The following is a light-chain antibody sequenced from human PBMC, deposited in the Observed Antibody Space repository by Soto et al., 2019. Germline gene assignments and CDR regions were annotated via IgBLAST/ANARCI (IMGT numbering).Light chain of an antibody. Sequence: DIQMTQSPSPLSASVGDRVTITCRASQTISTYLNWYQQKPGKAPKLLIYAASSLQSGVPSRFSGSGSGTDFTLTISSLQHEDFATYYCQQSYSTPRTFGQGTKVDIK. CDR3: QQSYSTPRT. V-gene: IGKV1-39*01. J-gene: IGKJ1*01. CDR1: QTISTY. CDR2: AAS.